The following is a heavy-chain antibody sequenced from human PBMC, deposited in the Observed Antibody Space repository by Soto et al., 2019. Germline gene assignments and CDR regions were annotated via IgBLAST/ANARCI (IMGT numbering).Heavy chain of an antibody. Sequence: GASVKVSCKASGYTFTSYGISWVRQAPGQGLEWMGWISAYNGNTNYAQKLQGRVTMTTDTSTSTAYMELRSLRSDDTAVYYCARDTMTTVTKDFEYWGQGTLVTVSS. V-gene: IGHV1-18*01. CDR1: GYTFTSYG. D-gene: IGHD4-17*01. J-gene: IGHJ4*02. CDR3: ARDTMTTVTKDFEY. CDR2: ISAYNGNT.